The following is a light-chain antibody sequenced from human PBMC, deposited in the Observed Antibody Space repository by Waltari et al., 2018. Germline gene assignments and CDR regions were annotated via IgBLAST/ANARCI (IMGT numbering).Light chain of an antibody. CDR2: EID. Sequence: QSALTQPASVSGSPGQSITIPCTGTSSNVGGYRFVSCYQPHPGNAPKLMIYEIDKRPSGVSNRFFGSKSGNTASLTISGLQAEDEADYYCCSHAGTFPGTFTYVFGTGTKVTVL. V-gene: IGLV2-23*02. CDR1: SSNVGGYRF. CDR3: CSHAGTFPGTFTYV. J-gene: IGLJ1*01.